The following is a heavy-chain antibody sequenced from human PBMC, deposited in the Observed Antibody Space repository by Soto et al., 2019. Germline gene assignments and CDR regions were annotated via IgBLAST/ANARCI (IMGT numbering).Heavy chain of an antibody. CDR1: GGSISRYY. D-gene: IGHD2-2*01. J-gene: IGHJ5*02. CDR3: ARGYCSSTTCYIWDNWFDP. Sequence: QVQLQESGPGLVKPSETLSLTCTVSGGSISRYYWSWIRQPPGKGLEWIGYIYYSGRTNYNPSLKSRVTISVDTPTNQFSLKLSSVTAADTAVYYCARGYCSSTTCYIWDNWFDPWGQGTLVTVSS. CDR2: IYYSGRT. V-gene: IGHV4-59*01.